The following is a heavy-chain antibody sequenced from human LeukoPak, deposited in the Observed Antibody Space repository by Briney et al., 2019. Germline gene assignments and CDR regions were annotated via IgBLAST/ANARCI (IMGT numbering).Heavy chain of an antibody. D-gene: IGHD3-22*01. CDR1: GGTFSSYA. Sequence: ASVKVSCKASGGTFSSYAISLVRQPPAPGLEWMGWINPNSGGTNYPQTVQGRVTMTRDTSISTAYMELRRLRSDDTAVYYCARVYLGVYYYGSSGYSHLDYWGQGTLVTVSS. CDR3: ARVYLGVYYYGSSGYSHLDY. J-gene: IGHJ4*02. CDR2: INPNSGGT. V-gene: IGHV1-2*02.